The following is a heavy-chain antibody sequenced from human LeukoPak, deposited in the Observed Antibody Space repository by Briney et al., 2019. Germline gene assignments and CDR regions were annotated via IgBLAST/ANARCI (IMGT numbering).Heavy chain of an antibody. Sequence: SETLSLTCAVSGYSISSGYYWGWIRQPPGKGLEWIGSIYHSGSTYYNPPLKSRVTISLDTPKNQFSLKLSSVTAADTAVYYCAVPYCSSTSCPGVDYWGQGTLVTVSS. CDR1: GYSISSGYY. D-gene: IGHD2-2*01. CDR2: IYHSGST. CDR3: AVPYCSSTSCPGVDY. J-gene: IGHJ4*02. V-gene: IGHV4-38-2*01.